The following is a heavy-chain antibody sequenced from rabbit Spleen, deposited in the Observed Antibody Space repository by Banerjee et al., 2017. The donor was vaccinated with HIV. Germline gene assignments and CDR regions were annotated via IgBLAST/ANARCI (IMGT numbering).Heavy chain of an antibody. V-gene: IGHV1S45*01. CDR2: IYAGSSGNT. CDR1: GFSFSDRDV. D-gene: IGHD6-1*01. J-gene: IGHJ4*01. CDR3: AREGYYTYGYAGYAYAAPYFNL. Sequence: QEQLVESGGGLVQPEGSLTLTCKASGFSFSDRDVMCWVRQAPGKGLEWIICIYAGSSGNTWYASWAKGRFTISKTSSTTVTLQMTSLTAADTATYFCAREGYYTYGYAGYAYAAPYFNLWGQGTLVTVS.